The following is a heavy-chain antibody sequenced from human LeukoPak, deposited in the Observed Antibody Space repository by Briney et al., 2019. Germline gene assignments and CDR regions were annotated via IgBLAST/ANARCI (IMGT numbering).Heavy chain of an antibody. CDR2: IRSRSFGGTP. Sequence: GGSLRLSCTASGFSFGDYALSWFRQAPGKGLEWVGFIRSRSFGGTPEYAASVKGRFTFSREDSKSVAYLQMNSLKTEDTAICYCTKSYYDSSGYPVDWGQGTLVTVSS. D-gene: IGHD3-22*01. CDR1: GFSFGDYA. V-gene: IGHV3-49*03. J-gene: IGHJ4*02. CDR3: TKSYYDSSGYPVD.